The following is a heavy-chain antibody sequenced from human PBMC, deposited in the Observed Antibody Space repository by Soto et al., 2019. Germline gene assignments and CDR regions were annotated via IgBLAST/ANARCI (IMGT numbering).Heavy chain of an antibody. CDR1: GGSISSGGYY. D-gene: IGHD3-10*01. J-gene: IGHJ4*02. V-gene: IGHV4-31*03. Sequence: LSLTCTVSGGSISSGGYYWGWIRQHPGKGLEWIGYIYYSGSTYYNPSLKSRVTMSADTSKNQFSLKLSSVTAADTAVYYCGRYRLGSWFETDTLAYWGQGTLVTVSS. CDR3: GRYRLGSWFETDTLAY. CDR2: IYYSGST.